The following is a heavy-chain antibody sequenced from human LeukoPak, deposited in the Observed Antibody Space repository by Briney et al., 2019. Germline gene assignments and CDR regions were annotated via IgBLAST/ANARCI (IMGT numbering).Heavy chain of an antibody. CDR1: GGSISSYY. J-gene: IGHJ4*02. CDR2: IYYSGST. V-gene: IGHV4-59*01. CDR3: ARDSHDYSYDY. Sequence: SETLSLTCTVSGGSISSYYWSWIRQPPGKGLEWIGYIYYSGSTNYNPSLTSRVTISVDTSKNQFSLKLSSVTAADTAVYYCARDSHDYSYDYWGQGTLVTVSS. D-gene: IGHD4-11*01.